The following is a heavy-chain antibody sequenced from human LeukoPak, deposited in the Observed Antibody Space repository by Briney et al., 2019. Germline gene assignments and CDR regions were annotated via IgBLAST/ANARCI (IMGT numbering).Heavy chain of an antibody. J-gene: IGHJ5*02. CDR3: AKGVVVPAANWFDP. CDR1: GFTFDDYA. V-gene: IGHV3-9*01. Sequence: GGSLRLSCAASGFTFDDYAMHWVRQAPGKGLEWVSGISRNSGSIGYADSVKGRFTISRDNAKNSLYLQMNSLRAEDTALYYCAKGVVVPAANWFDPWGQGTLVTVSS. D-gene: IGHD2-2*01. CDR2: ISRNSGSI.